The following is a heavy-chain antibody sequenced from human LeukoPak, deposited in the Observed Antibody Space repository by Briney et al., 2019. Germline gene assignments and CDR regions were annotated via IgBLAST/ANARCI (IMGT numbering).Heavy chain of an antibody. V-gene: IGHV1-2*02. CDR1: GCTFTGYY. CDR3: ARDLLTADDY. Sequence: ASVKVSCKASGCTFTGYYMHWVRQAPGQRLEWMGWINPNSGTTNYAQKFQGRVTRTTDTSISTAYMELSRLTSDNTAVYYCARDLLTADDYWGQGTLVTVSS. CDR2: INPNSGTT. J-gene: IGHJ4*02. D-gene: IGHD1-26*01.